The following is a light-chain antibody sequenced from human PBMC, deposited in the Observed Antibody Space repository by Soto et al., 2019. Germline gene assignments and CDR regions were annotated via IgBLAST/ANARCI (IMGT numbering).Light chain of an antibody. Sequence: EIVLTQSPGTLSLSPGERATLSCRASQTVTSAYMAWYQQKAGQAPNLLIYAASTRAVGIPDRFSASGSGTDFTLTISRLEPEDFAVYYCQQYSESPRTFGQGTKVDI. J-gene: IGKJ1*01. CDR3: QQYSESPRT. CDR1: QTVTSAY. CDR2: AAS. V-gene: IGKV3-20*01.